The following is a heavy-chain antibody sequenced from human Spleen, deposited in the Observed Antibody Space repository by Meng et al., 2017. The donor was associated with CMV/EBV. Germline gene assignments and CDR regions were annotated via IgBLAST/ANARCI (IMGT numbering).Heavy chain of an antibody. Sequence: GGSLRLSCAASGFTFSAFAFYWVRQAPGKGLGWVAAISYDGKNKYFADSVKGRFTISRDNSKNTLYLQMNSLRPEDTAVYYCARRIPAPSGWFDPWGQGTLVTVSS. CDR3: ARRIPAPSGWFDP. CDR2: ISYDGKNK. V-gene: IGHV3-30*04. D-gene: IGHD2-2*01. J-gene: IGHJ5*02. CDR1: GFTFSAFA.